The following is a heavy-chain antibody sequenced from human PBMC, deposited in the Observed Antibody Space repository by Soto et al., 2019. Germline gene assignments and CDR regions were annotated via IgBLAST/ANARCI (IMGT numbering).Heavy chain of an antibody. CDR1: GFTVSSNY. D-gene: IGHD6-19*01. CDR3: ARDRIAVAGNPEDFQH. V-gene: IGHV3-66*01. J-gene: IGHJ1*01. Sequence: EVPLVESGGGLVQPGGSLRLSCAASGFTVSSNYMSWVRQAPGKGLEWVSVIYSGGSTYYADSVKGRFTISRDNSTNWLYLQMNMLSAEDPPVYYCARDRIAVAGNPEDFQHWGQGTMVTVAS. CDR2: IYSGGST.